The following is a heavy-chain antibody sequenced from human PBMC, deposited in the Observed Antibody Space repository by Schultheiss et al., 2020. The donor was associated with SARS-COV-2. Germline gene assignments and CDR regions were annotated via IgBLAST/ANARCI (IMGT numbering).Heavy chain of an antibody. CDR1: GFTFSSYG. D-gene: IGHD3/OR15-3a*01. Sequence: GESLKISCAASGFTFSSYGMHWVRQAPGKGLEWVAFIWYDGSNKYYVDSVKGRFTISRDNAKNSLYLQMNSLRAEDTAVYYCARDNPGGLDIWGDAFDIWGQGTMVTVSS. V-gene: IGHV3-33*01. CDR3: ARDNPGGLDIWGDAFDI. J-gene: IGHJ3*02. CDR2: IWYDGSNK.